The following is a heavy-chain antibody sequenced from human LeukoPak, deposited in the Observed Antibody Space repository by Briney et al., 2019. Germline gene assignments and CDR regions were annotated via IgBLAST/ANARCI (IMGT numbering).Heavy chain of an antibody. CDR3: ARDHRGFYKPDLDP. V-gene: IGHV1-18*01. CDR1: GYTFTSYG. D-gene: IGHD2/OR15-2a*01. CDR2: ISAYNGNT. Sequence: ASVKVSCKASGYTFTSYGISWVRQAPGQGLEWMGWISAYNGNTNYAQKLQGRVTMTTDTSTSTAYMELRSLRSDDTAVYYCARDHRGFYKPDLDPWGQGTLVTVSS. J-gene: IGHJ5*02.